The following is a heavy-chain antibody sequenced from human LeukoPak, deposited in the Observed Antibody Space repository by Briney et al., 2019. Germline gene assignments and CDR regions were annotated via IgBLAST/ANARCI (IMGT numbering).Heavy chain of an antibody. CDR3: ARDGSDCSGGSCPLYYYYGMDV. Sequence: GGSLRLSCAASGFTFSSYGMHWVRQAPGKGLEWVAVISYDGSNKYYADSVKGRFTISRDNSKNTLYLQMNSLRAEDAAVYYCARDGSDCSGGSCPLYYYYGMDVWGQGTTVTVSS. CDR1: GFTFSSYG. V-gene: IGHV3-30*19. D-gene: IGHD2-15*01. J-gene: IGHJ6*02. CDR2: ISYDGSNK.